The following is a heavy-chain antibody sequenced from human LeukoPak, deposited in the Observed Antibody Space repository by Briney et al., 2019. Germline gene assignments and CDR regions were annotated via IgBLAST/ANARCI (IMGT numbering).Heavy chain of an antibody. D-gene: IGHD6-13*01. J-gene: IGHJ4*02. CDR2: ISGSGDNT. Sequence: GGSLRLSCAASGFTVSNNRLSWVRQAPGKGLEWVSDISGSGDNTYYADSVKGRFTISRDNSKDTLYLQMDSLRAEDTAVYYCARDPYSSSYYYFDYWGQGTLVTVSS. CDR1: GFTVSNNR. V-gene: IGHV3-23*01. CDR3: ARDPYSSSYYYFDY.